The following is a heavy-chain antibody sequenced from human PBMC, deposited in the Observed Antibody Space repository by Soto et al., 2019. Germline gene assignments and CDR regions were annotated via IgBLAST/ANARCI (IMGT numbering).Heavy chain of an antibody. CDR2: IWYDGSNK. CDR1: GFTFSSYG. V-gene: IGHV3-33*01. Sequence: GGSLRLSCAASGFTFSSYGMHWVRQAPGKGLEWVAVIWYDGSNKYYADSVKGRFTISRDNSKNTLYLQMNSLRAEDTAVYYCARDQGYDGWSGYPQNGYYYYMDVWGKGTTVTVS. D-gene: IGHD3-3*01. J-gene: IGHJ6*03. CDR3: ARDQGYDGWSGYPQNGYYYYMDV.